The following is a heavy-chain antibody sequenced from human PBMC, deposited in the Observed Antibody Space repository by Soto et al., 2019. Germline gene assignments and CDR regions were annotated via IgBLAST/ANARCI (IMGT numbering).Heavy chain of an antibody. D-gene: IGHD3-22*01. J-gene: IGHJ4*02. Sequence: SETLSLTCTVSGGSISSSSYYWGWIRQPPGKGLEWIGSIYYSGSTYYNPSLKSRVTISVDTSKNQFSLKLSSVTAADTAVYYCARHGPYYYDSSGYYLFDYWGQGTLVTAPQ. CDR3: ARHGPYYYDSSGYYLFDY. CDR2: IYYSGST. V-gene: IGHV4-39*01. CDR1: GGSISSSSYY.